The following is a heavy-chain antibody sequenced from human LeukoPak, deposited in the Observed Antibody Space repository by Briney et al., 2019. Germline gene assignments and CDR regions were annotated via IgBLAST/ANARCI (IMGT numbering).Heavy chain of an antibody. V-gene: IGHV3-7*03. J-gene: IGHJ4*02. D-gene: IGHD6-13*01. CDR1: GFTFSSYW. CDR2: IKQDGSEK. CDR3: AKGHGSSWSILDY. Sequence: SGGSLRLSCAASGFTFSSYWMSWVRQAPGKGLEWVANIKQDGSEKYYVDSVKGRFTISRDNAKNSLYLQMNSLRAEDTAVYYCAKGHGSSWSILDYWGQGTLVTVSS.